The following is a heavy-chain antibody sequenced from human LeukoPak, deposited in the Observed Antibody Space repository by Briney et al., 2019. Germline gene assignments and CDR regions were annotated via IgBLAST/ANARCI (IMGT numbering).Heavy chain of an antibody. CDR3: ARLQWLQTGRDFLDY. J-gene: IGHJ4*02. CDR2: ISSISSTI. CDR1: GFTFSSYS. Sequence: PGGSLRLSCAASGFTFSSYSMNWVRQAPGKGLEWVSYISSISSTIYYADSVKGRFTISRDNAKNSLDLQMNSLRVEDTAVYYCARLQWLQTGRDFLDYWGQGTLVTVSS. D-gene: IGHD6-19*01. V-gene: IGHV3-48*04.